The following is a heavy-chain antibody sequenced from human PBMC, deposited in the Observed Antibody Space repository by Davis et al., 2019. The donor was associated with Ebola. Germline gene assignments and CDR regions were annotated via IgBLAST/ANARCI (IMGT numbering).Heavy chain of an antibody. CDR3: ARGERYCTGGVCSNWFDP. CDR1: GFTFSSYW. D-gene: IGHD2-8*02. Sequence: GESLKISCVVSGFTFSSYWMHWVRQAPGKGLEWVSAISGSGGSTYYADSVKDRFTISRDNSKNTLYLQMNSLRAEDTAVYYCARGERYCTGGVCSNWFDPWGQGTLVTVSS. V-gene: IGHV3-23*01. CDR2: ISGSGGST. J-gene: IGHJ5*02.